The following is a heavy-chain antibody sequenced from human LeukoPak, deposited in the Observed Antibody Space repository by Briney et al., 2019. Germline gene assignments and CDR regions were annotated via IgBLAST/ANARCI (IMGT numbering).Heavy chain of an antibody. CDR3: ARPRRGYSYGNYYYYHGMDV. J-gene: IGHJ6*02. V-gene: IGHV1-8*01. Sequence: ASVKVSCKASGYTFTSYDINWVRQATGQGLEWMGWMNPNSGNTGYAQKFQGRVTMTRNTSISTAYMELSSLRSEDTAVYYCARPRRGYSYGNYYYYHGMDVWGQGTTVTVSS. D-gene: IGHD5-18*01. CDR2: MNPNSGNT. CDR1: GYTFTSYD.